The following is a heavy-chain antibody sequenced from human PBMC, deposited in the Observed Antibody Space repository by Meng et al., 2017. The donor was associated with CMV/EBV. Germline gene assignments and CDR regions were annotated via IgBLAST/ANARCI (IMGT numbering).Heavy chain of an antibody. CDR2: IIPILGIA. D-gene: IGHD2-2*01. V-gene: IGHV1-69*10. CDR3: ARIYCSSTSCYRDYYYGMDV. Sequence: SVKVSCKASGGTFSSYAISWVRQAPGQGLEWMEGIIPILGIANYAQKFQGRVTITADKSTSTAYMELSSLRSEDTAVYYCARIYCSSTSCYRDYYYGMDVWGQGTTVTVSS. CDR1: GGTFSSYA. J-gene: IGHJ6*02.